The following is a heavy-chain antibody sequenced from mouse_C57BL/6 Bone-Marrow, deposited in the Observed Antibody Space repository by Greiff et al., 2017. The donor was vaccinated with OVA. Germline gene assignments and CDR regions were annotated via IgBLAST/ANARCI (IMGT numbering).Heavy chain of an antibody. V-gene: IGHV3-6*01. CDR2: ISYDGSN. D-gene: IGHD1-1*01. Sequence: EVKLQESGPGLVKPSQSLSLTCSVTGYSITSGYYWNWIRQFPGNKLEWMGYISYDGSNNYNPSLKNRISITRDTSKNQFFLKLNSVTTEDTATYYCARRITTVGGYFDVWGTGTTVTVSS. J-gene: IGHJ1*03. CDR1: GYSITSGYY. CDR3: ARRITTVGGYFDV.